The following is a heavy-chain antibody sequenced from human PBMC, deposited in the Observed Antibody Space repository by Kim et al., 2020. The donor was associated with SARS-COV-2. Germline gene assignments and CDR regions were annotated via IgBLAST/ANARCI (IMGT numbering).Heavy chain of an antibody. CDR2: INSNGDRT. Sequence: GGSLRLSCSASGFIFSKFGMHWVRQAPGKGLEYVSVINSNGDRTYYADSVKGRFTISRDSSKNTLYLQMSSLRPEDTAVYYCVKGGCSSTSCYPIAMDVWGPGTTVTVSS. V-gene: IGHV3-64D*06. J-gene: IGHJ6*02. CDR1: GFIFSKFG. D-gene: IGHD2-2*01. CDR3: VKGGCSSTSCYPIAMDV.